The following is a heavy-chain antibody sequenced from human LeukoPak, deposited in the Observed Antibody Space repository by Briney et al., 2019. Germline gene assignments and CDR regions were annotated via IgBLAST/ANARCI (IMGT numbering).Heavy chain of an antibody. Sequence: PGGSLRLSCAASGFTFSSYSMNWVRQAPGKGLEWVSSISSSSSYIYYADSVKGRFTISRDNAKNSLYLQMNSLRAEDTAVYYCAILLTDSDDAFDIWGQGTMVTVSS. CDR2: ISSSSSYI. J-gene: IGHJ3*02. CDR1: GFTFSSYS. V-gene: IGHV3-21*01. D-gene: IGHD7-27*01. CDR3: AILLTDSDDAFDI.